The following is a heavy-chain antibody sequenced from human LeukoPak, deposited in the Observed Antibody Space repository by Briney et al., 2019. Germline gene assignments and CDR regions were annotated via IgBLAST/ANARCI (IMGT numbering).Heavy chain of an antibody. V-gene: IGHV1-24*01. D-gene: IGHD3-10*01. J-gene: IGHJ4*02. CDR3: ATYRQHGSGGYYNVGSGLWYFDY. CDR1: GYTLTELS. CDR2: FDPEDGET. Sequence: ASVKVSCKVSGYTLTELSMHWVRQAPGKGLEWMGGFDPEDGETIYAQKFQGRVTMTEDTSTDTAYMELSSLRSEDTAVYYCATYRQHGSGGYYNVGSGLWYFDYWGQGTLVTVSS.